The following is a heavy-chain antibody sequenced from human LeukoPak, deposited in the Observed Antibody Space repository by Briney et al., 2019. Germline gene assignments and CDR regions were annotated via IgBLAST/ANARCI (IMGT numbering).Heavy chain of an antibody. J-gene: IGHJ4*02. CDR1: EFTFSDYY. Sequence: GGSLRLSCAASEFTFSDYYMSWIRQAPGKGLGWVSYISSSSSYTNYADSVKGRFTISRDNAKNSLYLQMNSLRAEDTAVYYCARNHYDILTGYCYDYWGQGTLVTVSS. D-gene: IGHD3-9*01. CDR2: ISSSSSYT. V-gene: IGHV3-11*06. CDR3: ARNHYDILTGYCYDY.